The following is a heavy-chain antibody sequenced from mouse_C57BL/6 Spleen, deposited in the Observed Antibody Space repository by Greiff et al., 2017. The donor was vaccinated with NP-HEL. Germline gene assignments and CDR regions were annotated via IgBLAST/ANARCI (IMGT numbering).Heavy chain of an antibody. CDR1: GYTFTGYW. J-gene: IGHJ3*01. D-gene: IGHD2-4*01. V-gene: IGHV1-9*01. CDR2: ILPGSGST. Sequence: QVQLQQSGAELMKPGASVKLSCKATGYTFTGYWIEWVKQRPGHGLEWIGEILPGSGSTNYNEKFKGKATFTADTSSNTAYMQLSSLTTEDSAIXSCARRDYDYNGDLWFASWGQGTLVTVSA. CDR3: ARRDYDYNGDLWFAS.